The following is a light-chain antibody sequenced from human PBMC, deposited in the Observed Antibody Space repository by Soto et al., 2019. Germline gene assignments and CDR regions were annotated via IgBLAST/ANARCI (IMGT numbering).Light chain of an antibody. CDR1: ENVCTY. J-gene: IGKJ3*01. Sequence: EIVLTQSPATLSLYPGATATLSCRATENVCTYLACYRQKPGQAPRLLSYDASNRATGIPARFSGCGSGTDFTLTISSIGAEDFAHYSCHQRTHWFTFGPGPKVDIK. CDR3: HQRTHWFT. V-gene: IGKV3-11*01. CDR2: DAS.